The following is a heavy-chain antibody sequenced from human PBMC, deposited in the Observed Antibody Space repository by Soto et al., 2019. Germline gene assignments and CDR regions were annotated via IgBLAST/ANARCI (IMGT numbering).Heavy chain of an antibody. D-gene: IGHD6-19*01. J-gene: IGHJ4*02. CDR3: ASRSSGWYFDY. CDR1: GFTFSNAW. CDR2: IKSKTDGGTT. V-gene: IGHV3-15*01. Sequence: GSLRLSCAASGFTFSNAWMSWVRQAPGKGLEWVGRIKSKTDGGTTDYAAPVKGRFTISRDDSKNTLYLQMNSLKTEDTAVYYCASRSSGWYFDYWGQGTLVTVSS.